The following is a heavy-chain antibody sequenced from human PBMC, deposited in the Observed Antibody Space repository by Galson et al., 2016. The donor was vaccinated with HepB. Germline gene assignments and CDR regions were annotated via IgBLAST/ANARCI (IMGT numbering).Heavy chain of an antibody. Sequence: LRLSCAASGFTFSSYWMNWVHQAPGKGLEWVANIKQDGSDKYYVGSLKGRFTISRDNTKNSLYLQMNSLRAEDTAVYYCAKAASGWYHVFDDWGLGTLVTVSA. D-gene: IGHD6-19*01. CDR1: GFTFSSYW. CDR2: IKQDGSDK. CDR3: AKAASGWYHVFDD. J-gene: IGHJ4*02. V-gene: IGHV3-7*05.